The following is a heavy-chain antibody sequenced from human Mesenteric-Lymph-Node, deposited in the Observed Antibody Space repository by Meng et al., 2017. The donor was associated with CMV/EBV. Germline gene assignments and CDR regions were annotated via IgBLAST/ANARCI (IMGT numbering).Heavy chain of an antibody. CDR3: ASTLSSGWYLDAFDI. D-gene: IGHD6-19*01. CDR2: IYYSGST. J-gene: IGHJ3*02. V-gene: IGHV4-59*01. CDR1: GGSISSYY. Sequence: SETLSLTCTVSGGSISSYYWSWIRQPPGKGLEWIGYIYYSGSTNYNPSLKSRVTISVDTSKNQFSLKLSSVTAADTAVYYCASTLSSGWYLDAFDIWGQGTMVTVSS.